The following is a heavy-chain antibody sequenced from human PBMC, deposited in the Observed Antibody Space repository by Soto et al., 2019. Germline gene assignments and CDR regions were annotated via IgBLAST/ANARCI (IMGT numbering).Heavy chain of an antibody. CDR2: ISAHNGNT. D-gene: IGHD1-1*01. V-gene: IGHV1-18*01. CDR1: GYTFTSYG. J-gene: IGHJ4*02. CDR3: ARGRYGDY. Sequence: QVHLVQSGAEVKKPGASVKVSCKGSGYTFTSYGITWVRQAPGQGLEWMGWISAHNGNTNYAQKHQGRVTVPRETSTSTAYRELRSLRSDDTAVYYGARGRYGDYWGQGALVTVSS.